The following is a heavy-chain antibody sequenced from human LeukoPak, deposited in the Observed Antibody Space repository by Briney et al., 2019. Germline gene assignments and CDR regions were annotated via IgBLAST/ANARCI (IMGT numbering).Heavy chain of an antibody. V-gene: IGHV4-61*02. CDR2: IYTSGST. J-gene: IGHJ4*02. Sequence: SETLSPTCTVSGGSISSSSYYWSWIRQPAGKGLEWIGRIYTSGSTNYNPSLKSRVTMSVDTSKNQFSLKLSSVTAADTAVYYCARDTGGVVTELFDYWGQGTLVTVS. CDR3: ARDTGGVVTELFDY. D-gene: IGHD4-23*01. CDR1: GGSISSSSYY.